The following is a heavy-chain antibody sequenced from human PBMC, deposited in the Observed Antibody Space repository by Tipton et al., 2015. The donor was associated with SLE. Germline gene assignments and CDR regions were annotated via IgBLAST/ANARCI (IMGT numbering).Heavy chain of an antibody. CDR1: GGSINAYY. Sequence: GLVKPSGTLSLTCTVSGGSINAYYWTWIRQPPGKGLEWIGYIYYSGGTNYNPSLKSRVTMSVDTSKNQFSLKLSSVTAADTAVYYCARAEMTTEGSIFYYYVDVWGKGTTVTVSS. V-gene: IGHV4-59*01. CDR2: IYYSGGT. CDR3: ARAEMTTEGSIFYYYVDV. J-gene: IGHJ6*03. D-gene: IGHD5-24*01.